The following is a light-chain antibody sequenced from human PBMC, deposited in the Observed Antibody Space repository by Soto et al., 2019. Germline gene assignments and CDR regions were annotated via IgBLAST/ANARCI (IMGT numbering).Light chain of an antibody. CDR3: QQYRSWRT. Sequence: ILMTQSPVTLSVSPGERATLSCRASQSVSSNLAWYQQKPGQAPSLLIYGAFTRATGIPARFSGTGSGTEFTLTISSLQSEDFGVYYCQQYRSWRTFGQGTTVEVK. J-gene: IGKJ1*01. V-gene: IGKV3-15*01. CDR2: GAF. CDR1: QSVSSN.